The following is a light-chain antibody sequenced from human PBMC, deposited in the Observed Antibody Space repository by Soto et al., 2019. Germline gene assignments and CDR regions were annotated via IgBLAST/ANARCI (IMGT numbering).Light chain of an antibody. J-gene: IGLJ2*01. Sequence: QSVLTQPASVSGSPGQSITISCTGTSSDVGAYNYVSWYQQHPGKAPKVMIYDVSNRPSGISNRFSGSKSGNTASLTISGLQAEDEADYYCSSRTSATPVVFGGGTKLTV. CDR1: SSDVGAYNY. CDR3: SSRTSATPVV. CDR2: DVS. V-gene: IGLV2-14*01.